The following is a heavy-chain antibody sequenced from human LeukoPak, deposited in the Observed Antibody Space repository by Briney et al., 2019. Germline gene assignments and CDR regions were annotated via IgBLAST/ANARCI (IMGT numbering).Heavy chain of an antibody. CDR1: GFTFSSYG. J-gene: IGHJ5*02. CDR2: IWYDGSNK. Sequence: GGSLRLSCAASGFTFSSYGMHWVRQAPGKGLEWVAVIWYDGSNKYYADSVKGRFTISSDNSNNTLYLQMNSLRAEDTAVYYCARAEYQLLSPSYNWFDPWGQGTLVTVSS. CDR3: ARAEYQLLSPSYNWFDP. D-gene: IGHD2-2*01. V-gene: IGHV3-33*01.